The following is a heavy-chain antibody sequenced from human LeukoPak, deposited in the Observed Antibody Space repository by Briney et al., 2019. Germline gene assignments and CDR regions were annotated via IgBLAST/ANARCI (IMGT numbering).Heavy chain of an antibody. CDR3: ARGRGYCSGGSCYYNWFDP. CDR2: IYHSGST. D-gene: IGHD2-15*01. Sequence: KASETLSLTCGVSGGSISSNNWWSWVRQPPGKGLEWIGEIYHSGSTNYNPSLKSRVTISVDTSKNQFSLKLSSVTAAGTAVYYCARGRGYCSGGSCYYNWFDPWGQGTLVTVSS. V-gene: IGHV4-4*02. J-gene: IGHJ5*02. CDR1: GGSISSNNW.